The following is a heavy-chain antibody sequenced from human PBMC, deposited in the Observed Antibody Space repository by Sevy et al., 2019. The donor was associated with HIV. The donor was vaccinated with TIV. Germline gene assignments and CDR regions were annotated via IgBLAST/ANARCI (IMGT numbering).Heavy chain of an antibody. CDR3: ARAYCSGGRCYSLAS. D-gene: IGHD2-15*01. V-gene: IGHV1-18*01. Sequence: ESLKISCKVSGYTFNTYRIHWVRQAPGQGLEWMGWISPHNGDTNYAQRLQGRVTMLTDTSSSTAYMELKSLRSDDTAVYYCARAYCSGGRCYSLASWGQGTLVTVSS. CDR1: GYTFNTYR. CDR2: ISPHNGDT. J-gene: IGHJ5*02.